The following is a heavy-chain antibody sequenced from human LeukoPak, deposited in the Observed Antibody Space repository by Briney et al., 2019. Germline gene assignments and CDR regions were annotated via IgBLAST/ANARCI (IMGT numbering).Heavy chain of an antibody. CDR3: AKDRGLWFGELLPLFDY. J-gene: IGHJ4*02. Sequence: PGGSLRLSCAASGFTFRSYGMHWVRQAPGKGLEWVAFIRYDGSNKYYADSVKGRFTISRDNSKNTLYLQMNSLRAEDTAVYYCAKDRGLWFGELLPLFDYWGQGTLVTVSS. CDR2: IRYDGSNK. V-gene: IGHV3-30*02. CDR1: GFTFRSYG. D-gene: IGHD3-10*01.